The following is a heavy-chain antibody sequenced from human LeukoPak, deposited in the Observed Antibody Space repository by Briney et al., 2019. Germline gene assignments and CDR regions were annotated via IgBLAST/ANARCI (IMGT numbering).Heavy chain of an antibody. V-gene: IGHV3-23*01. CDR1: GFTFSGYA. Sequence: GGSLRLSCAASGFTFSGYAMSWVRQAPGKGLEWVSGISAAGIINYMDSVKGRFTISRDNSKNKLYLQMTSLRAEDTAMYYCAKRVMGCSSSSCYIALDAWGQGNLVTVSS. CDR2: ISAAGII. CDR3: AKRVMGCSSSSCYIALDA. J-gene: IGHJ5*02. D-gene: IGHD2-2*02.